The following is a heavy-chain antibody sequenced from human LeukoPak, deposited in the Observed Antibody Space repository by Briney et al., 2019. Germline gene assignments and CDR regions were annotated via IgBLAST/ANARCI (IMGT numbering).Heavy chain of an antibody. Sequence: ASVKVSCKASGYTFTGYYMHWVRQAPGQGLEWMGWINPNSGGTNYAQKFQGWVTMTRDTSISTAYMELSRLRFDDTAVYYCARGPPADYYGSGSLPDYWGQGTLVTVSS. D-gene: IGHD3-10*01. V-gene: IGHV1-2*04. CDR3: ARGPPADYYGSGSLPDY. CDR1: GYTFTGYY. CDR2: INPNSGGT. J-gene: IGHJ4*02.